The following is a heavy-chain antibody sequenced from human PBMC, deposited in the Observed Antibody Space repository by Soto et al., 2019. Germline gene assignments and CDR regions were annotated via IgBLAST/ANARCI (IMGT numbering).Heavy chain of an antibody. CDR1: GFTFSSYS. CDR2: ISSSSSYI. Sequence: PGGSLRLSCAASGFTFSSYSMNWVRQAPGKGLEWVSSISSSSSYIYYADSVKGRFTISRDNAKNSLYLQMNSLRAEDTAVYYCARDQVRGVAATYYCYGMDVWGQGTTVTVSS. D-gene: IGHD2-15*01. V-gene: IGHV3-21*01. J-gene: IGHJ6*02. CDR3: ARDQVRGVAATYYCYGMDV.